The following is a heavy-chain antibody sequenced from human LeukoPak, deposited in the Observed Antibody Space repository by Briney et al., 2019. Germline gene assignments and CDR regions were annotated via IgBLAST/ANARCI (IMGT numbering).Heavy chain of an antibody. CDR1: GGSISSGSYY. J-gene: IGHJ3*01. CDR3: AKPSNYYGSATDAFDF. V-gene: IGHV4-61*02. D-gene: IGHD3-10*01. Sequence: PSETLSLTCTVSGGSISSGSYYWSWIRQPAGKGLEWIGRIYTSGSTNYNPSLKSRVTISVYTSKNQFSLKLSSVTAADTAVYYCAKPSNYYGSATDAFDFWGQGTMVTVSS. CDR2: IYTSGST.